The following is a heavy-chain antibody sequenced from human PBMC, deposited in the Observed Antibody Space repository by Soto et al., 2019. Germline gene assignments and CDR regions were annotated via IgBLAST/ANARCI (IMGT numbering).Heavy chain of an antibody. V-gene: IGHV3-23*01. Sequence: EVQLLESGGGLVQPGGSLRLSCAASGFTFSSYAMSWVRQVPGKGLEWVSAISGSGGSTYYADSVKGRFTISRDNSKNTLYLQMNRLRAEDTAVYYCAKVGIFGVVNWFDPWGQGTLVTVSS. J-gene: IGHJ5*02. D-gene: IGHD3-3*01. CDR2: ISGSGGST. CDR3: AKVGIFGVVNWFDP. CDR1: GFTFSSYA.